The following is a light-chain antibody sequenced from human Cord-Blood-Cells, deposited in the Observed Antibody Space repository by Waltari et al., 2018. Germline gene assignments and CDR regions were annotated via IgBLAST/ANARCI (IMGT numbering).Light chain of an antibody. Sequence: QSALTQPASVSGSPGQSLTISCPGTSSDVGGYNYLSWDQQHPGKAPKLMIYEVSNRPSGVSNRFSGSKSGNTASLTISGLQAEDEADYYCSSYTSSSTLVFGGGTKLTVL. J-gene: IGLJ2*01. V-gene: IGLV2-14*01. CDR3: SSYTSSSTLV. CDR1: SSDVGGYNY. CDR2: EVS.